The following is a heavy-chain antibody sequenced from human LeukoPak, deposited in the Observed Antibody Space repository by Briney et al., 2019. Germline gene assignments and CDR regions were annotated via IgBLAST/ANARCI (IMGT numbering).Heavy chain of an antibody. CDR3: ARDGSSGWYWVDY. CDR1: GFTFSSYG. D-gene: IGHD6-19*01. Sequence: GSSLRLSCAASGFTFSSYGMHWVRQAPGKGLEWVAVIWYDGSNKYYADSVKGRFTISRDNSKNTLYLQMNSLRAEDTAVYYCARDGSSGWYWVDYWGQGTLVTVSS. CDR2: IWYDGSNK. J-gene: IGHJ4*02. V-gene: IGHV3-33*01.